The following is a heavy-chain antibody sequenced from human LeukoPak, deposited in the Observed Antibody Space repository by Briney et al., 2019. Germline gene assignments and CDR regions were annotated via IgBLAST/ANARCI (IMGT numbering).Heavy chain of an antibody. Sequence: GGSLRLSCAASGFTFSGHNMNWVRQAPGKGLEWISFVSISSGTIYYADSVNGRFRISRDNAKSSLDLEMNSLRAEDTAVYYCAREAEAPPHILSDYWGQGTLVTVSS. V-gene: IGHV3-48*04. D-gene: IGHD2-21*01. CDR2: VSISSGTI. J-gene: IGHJ4*02. CDR3: AREAEAPPHILSDY. CDR1: GFTFSGHN.